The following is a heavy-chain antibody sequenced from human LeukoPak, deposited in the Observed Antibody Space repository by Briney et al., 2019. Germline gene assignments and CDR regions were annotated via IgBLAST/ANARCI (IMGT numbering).Heavy chain of an antibody. V-gene: IGHV4-59*01. Sequence: SETLSLTCTVSDGSIRAYYWSWIRQPPGKGLEWIGYIYYSGSTNYNPSLKSRVTISVDTSKNQFSLKMSSVTAADTAVYYCARGPTYYYDSSGYSYPFDYWGQGTLVTVSS. CDR3: ARGPTYYYDSSGYSYPFDY. CDR2: IYYSGST. CDR1: DGSIRAYY. D-gene: IGHD3-22*01. J-gene: IGHJ4*02.